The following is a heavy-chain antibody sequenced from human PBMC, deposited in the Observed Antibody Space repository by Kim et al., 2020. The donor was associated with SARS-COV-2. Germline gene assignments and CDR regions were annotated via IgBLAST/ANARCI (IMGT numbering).Heavy chain of an antibody. Sequence: SVKGRFTISRDNAKNSLYLQMNSLRAEDTAVYYCAGEIAVAGTADLGEDYWGQGTLVTVSS. J-gene: IGHJ4*02. V-gene: IGHV3-21*01. D-gene: IGHD6-19*01. CDR3: AGEIAVAGTADLGEDY.